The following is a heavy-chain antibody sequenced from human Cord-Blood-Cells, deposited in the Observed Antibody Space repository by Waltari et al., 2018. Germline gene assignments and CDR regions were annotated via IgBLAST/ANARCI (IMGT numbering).Heavy chain of an antibody. CDR3: ARGRPGRAGAFDI. D-gene: IGHD1-26*01. V-gene: IGHV4-34*01. Sequence: QVHLQQWGAGLLKPSETLSLTCAVYGGSFSGYYWSWIRQPPGKGLEWIGEINHSGSTNYNPSLKSRVTISVDTSKNQFSLKLSSVAAADTAVYYCARGRPGRAGAFDIWGQGTMVTDSS. CDR1: GGSFSGYY. CDR2: INHSGST. J-gene: IGHJ3*02.